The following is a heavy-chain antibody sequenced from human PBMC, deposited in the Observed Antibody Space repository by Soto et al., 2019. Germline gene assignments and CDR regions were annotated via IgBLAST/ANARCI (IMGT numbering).Heavy chain of an antibody. Sequence: EVQLVESGGGLVQSGGSLRLSCEGSGFTFSSHSLNWVRQAPGKGPEWISYISSTSKTIYYADSVKGRFTISRDNAKNSLYLQMNSLRDEDTAVYYCARGLKDGYNCLYYWGQGTLVTVSS. CDR2: ISSTSKTI. CDR3: ARGLKDGYNCLYY. J-gene: IGHJ4*02. CDR1: GFTFSSHS. D-gene: IGHD5-12*01. V-gene: IGHV3-48*02.